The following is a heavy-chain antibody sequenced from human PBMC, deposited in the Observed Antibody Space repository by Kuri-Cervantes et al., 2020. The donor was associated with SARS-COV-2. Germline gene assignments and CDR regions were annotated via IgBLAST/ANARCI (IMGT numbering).Heavy chain of an antibody. V-gene: IGHV1-69*04. CDR3: ARASSGYGLDIDY. Sequence: SVKVSCKASGYTFTGYYMHWVRQAPGQGLEWMGRIIPILGIVNYAQKFQGRVTITADKSTSTAYMELSSLRSEDTAVYYCARASSGYGLDIDYWGQGTLVTVSS. CDR2: IIPILGIV. J-gene: IGHJ4*02. CDR1: GYTFTGYY. D-gene: IGHD5-12*01.